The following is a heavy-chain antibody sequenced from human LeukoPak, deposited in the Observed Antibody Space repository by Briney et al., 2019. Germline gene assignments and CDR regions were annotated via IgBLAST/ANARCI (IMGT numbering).Heavy chain of an antibody. Sequence: SETLSLTCTVSGGSISSYYWSWIRQSPGKGLDCIGYIHYTGSTNYNPSLKSRFTMSVDTSKNQFSLKLSSVTAADTAVYYCARRWLGYCDLNWFDPWGQGTLVTVSS. CDR1: GGSISSYY. CDR2: IHYTGST. D-gene: IGHD4-17*01. J-gene: IGHJ5*02. V-gene: IGHV4-59*12. CDR3: ARRWLGYCDLNWFDP.